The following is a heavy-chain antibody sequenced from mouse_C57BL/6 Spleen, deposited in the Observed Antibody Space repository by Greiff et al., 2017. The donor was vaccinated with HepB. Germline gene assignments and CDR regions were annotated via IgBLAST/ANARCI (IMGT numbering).Heavy chain of an antibody. D-gene: IGHD1-1*01. V-gene: IGHV1-64*01. CDR1: GYTFTSYW. J-gene: IGHJ3*01. CDR2: IHPNSGST. Sequence: QVQLQQSGAELVKPGASVKLSCKASGYTFTSYWMHWVKQRPGEGLEWIGMIHPNSGSTNYTEKFKSKAILTGDRSSSTDYMQRSSLTSEDSAVYYCARSGYYGSSYDAWFAYWGQGTLVTVSA. CDR3: ARSGYYGSSYDAWFAY.